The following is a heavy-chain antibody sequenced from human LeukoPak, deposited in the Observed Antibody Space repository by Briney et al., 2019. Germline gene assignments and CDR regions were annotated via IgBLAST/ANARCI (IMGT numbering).Heavy chain of an antibody. V-gene: IGHV1-69*05. CDR2: IIPIFGTA. J-gene: IGHJ5*02. CDR1: GGTFSSYA. D-gene: IGHD3-3*01. CDR3: ARSKDFWSGYSAWFDP. Sequence: SVKVSCKASGGTFSSYAISWVRQAPGQGLEWMGGIIPIFGTANYAQKFQGRVTITTDESTSTAYMELRSLRSEDTAVYYCARSKDFWSGYSAWFDPWGQGTLVTVSS.